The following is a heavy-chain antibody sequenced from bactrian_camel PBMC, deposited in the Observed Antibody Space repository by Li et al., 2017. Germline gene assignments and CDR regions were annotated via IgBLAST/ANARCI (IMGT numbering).Heavy chain of an antibody. J-gene: IGHJ4*01. CDR2: IDRNGDT. CDR1: GLAATRYC. Sequence: HVQLVESGGGSVQAGESLRLACAASGLAATRYCMGWFRQAPGKEREGFAIIDRNGDTTYADSVKGRFTVSQDIAVNTAYLHMNSLKPEDTAMYYCAAGSAGAFLIPGAFHYWGQGTQVTVS. V-gene: IGHV3S9*01. D-gene: IGHD8*01. CDR3: AAGSAGAFLIPGAFHY.